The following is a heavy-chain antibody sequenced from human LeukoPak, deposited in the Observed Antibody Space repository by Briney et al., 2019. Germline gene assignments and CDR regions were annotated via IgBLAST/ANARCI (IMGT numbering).Heavy chain of an antibody. J-gene: IGHJ3*02. V-gene: IGHV5-51*01. CDR3: ATAILRRCSSTSCYKRDDAFDI. Sequence: GESLKISCKGSGYSFTSCWIGWVRQMPGKGLEWMGIIYPGDSDTRYSPSFQGQVTISADKSISTAYLQWSSLKASDTAMYYCATAILRRCSSTSCYKRDDAFDIWGQGTMVTVSS. CDR1: GYSFTSCW. D-gene: IGHD2-2*02. CDR2: IYPGDSDT.